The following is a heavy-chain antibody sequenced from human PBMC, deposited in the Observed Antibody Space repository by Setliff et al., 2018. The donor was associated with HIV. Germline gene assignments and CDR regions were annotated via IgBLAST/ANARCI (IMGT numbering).Heavy chain of an antibody. CDR2: INHSGST. CDR3: AREVLTSGPLGTFDI. J-gene: IGHJ3*02. V-gene: IGHV4-34*01. D-gene: IGHD1-26*01. Sequence: SETLSLTCAVYGGSFTGYYWSWIRQPPGKGLEWIGEINHSGSTNYNSALKSRVSISVDTSKNQFSLKLSSVTAADTAVYYCAREVLTSGPLGTFDIWGQGTMVTVSS. CDR1: GGSFTGYY.